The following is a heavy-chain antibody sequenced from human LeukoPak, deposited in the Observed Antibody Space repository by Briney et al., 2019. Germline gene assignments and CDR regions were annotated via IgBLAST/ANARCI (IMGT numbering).Heavy chain of an antibody. CDR1: GFTFSSYV. V-gene: IGHV3-30-3*02. J-gene: IGHJ3*02. CDR2: ISCNGSNK. CDR3: AKTADSSGYYLWDAFDI. Sequence: GRSLRLSCAASGFTFSSYVMHWVRQAPGKGLEWVAGISCNGSNKYYADSVKGRFTISRDNSKNTLYLQMNSLRAEDTAVYYCAKTADSSGYYLWDAFDIWGQGTMVTVSS. D-gene: IGHD3-22*01.